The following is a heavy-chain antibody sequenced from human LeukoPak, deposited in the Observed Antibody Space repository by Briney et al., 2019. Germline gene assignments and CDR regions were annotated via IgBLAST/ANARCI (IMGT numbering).Heavy chain of an antibody. D-gene: IGHD6-13*01. J-gene: IGHJ2*01. CDR3: ARGSRQQLVRNWYFDL. CDR1: GFTFSSYA. CDR2: VTHSGST. Sequence: SGGSLRLSCAASGFTFSSYAMSWVRQPPGKGLEWIGEVTHSGSTNYNPSLKSRITMSVDTSKNQISLKVNSVTVADTAAYYCARGSRQQLVRNWYFDLWGRGILVTVSS. V-gene: IGHV4-34*01.